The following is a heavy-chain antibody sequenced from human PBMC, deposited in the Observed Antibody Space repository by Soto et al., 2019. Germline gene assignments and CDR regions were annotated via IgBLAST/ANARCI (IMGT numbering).Heavy chain of an antibody. CDR1: GFTFDDYT. J-gene: IGHJ6*02. CDR3: TTSPRGGSYYYGMDA. D-gene: IGHD5-12*01. Sequence: XGSLIRSCSASGFTFDDYTMHWVHQAPGKGLEWVSLISWDGGSTYYADSVKGRFTISRDNSKNSLYLQMNSLRTEDTALYYCTTSPRGGSYYYGMDAWPQGTTVTVSS. CDR2: ISWDGGST. V-gene: IGHV3-43*01.